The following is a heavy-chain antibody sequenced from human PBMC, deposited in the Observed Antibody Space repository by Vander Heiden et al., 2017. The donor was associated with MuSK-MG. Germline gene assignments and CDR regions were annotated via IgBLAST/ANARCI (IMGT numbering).Heavy chain of an antibody. D-gene: IGHD3-22*01. CDR3: AGCPPYESSGYYDLKYLHH. J-gene: IGHJ1*01. CDR2: IYHSGST. CDR1: GGSISRINW. Sequence: QVQLQESGPGLVKPSGTLSLTCAVSGGSISRINWGSWVRQAPGKGLEWIGEIYHSGSTNYNPSLKRRVTISVDKSKNQFSLRLSSVTAADTAVYFCAGCPPYESSGYYDLKYLHHWGQGTLVTVSS. V-gene: IGHV4-4*02.